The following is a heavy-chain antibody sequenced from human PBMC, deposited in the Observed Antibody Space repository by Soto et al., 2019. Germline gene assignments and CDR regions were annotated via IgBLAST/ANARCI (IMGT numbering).Heavy chain of an antibody. CDR3: AADAPRDDFWSSYPYYYYSMDV. V-gene: IGHV1-58*01. J-gene: IGHJ6*02. Sequence: SVKVSCKASVITLGRTAVHWMRQARRQRLEWIGRIVVGTGSTTYAQIVQERTAITRDMSTNTAYMELSGLRPEDTAIYYCAADAPRDDFWSSYPYYYYSMDVWGQGTTVTVSS. CDR1: VITLGRTA. D-gene: IGHD3-3*01. CDR2: IVVGTGST.